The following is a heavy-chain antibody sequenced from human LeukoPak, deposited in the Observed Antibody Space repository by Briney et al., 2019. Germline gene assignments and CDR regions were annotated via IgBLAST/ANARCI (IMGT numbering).Heavy chain of an antibody. CDR3: ARGRWGSGYYFDY. J-gene: IGHJ4*02. Sequence: QPGGSLRLSCAASGFTFSSFWMTWVRQAPGKRLEYVANIKQDGTDKYYVGSVKGRFTISRDNAKNSLYLQMSSLRAEGTAAYYCARGRWGSGYYFDYWGQGTLVTVSS. CDR1: GFTFSSFW. V-gene: IGHV3-7*01. CDR2: IKQDGTDK. D-gene: IGHD6-25*01.